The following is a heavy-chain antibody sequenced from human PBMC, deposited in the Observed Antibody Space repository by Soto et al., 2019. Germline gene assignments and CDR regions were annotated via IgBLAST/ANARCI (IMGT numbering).Heavy chain of an antibody. J-gene: IGHJ4*02. CDR2: ISYDGSNK. V-gene: IGHV3-30-3*01. CDR1: GFTVSSYA. Sequence: QVQLVESGGGVVQPGRSLRLSCAASGFTVSSYALHWVRQAPGKGLEWVAIISYDGSNKYYADSVKGRFTISRDNSKNTLYLQMNSLRAEDTAVYYCARDAQYYFDYWGQGTLVTVSS. CDR3: ARDAQYYFDY.